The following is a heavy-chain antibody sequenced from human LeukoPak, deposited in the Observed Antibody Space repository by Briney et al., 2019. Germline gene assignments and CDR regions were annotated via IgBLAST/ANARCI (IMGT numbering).Heavy chain of an antibody. CDR1: GGTFSSYA. D-gene: IGHD6-13*01. J-gene: IGHJ5*02. V-gene: IGHV1-69*04. CDR3: ARAHLIAAAGYNWFDP. CDR2: IIPILGIA. Sequence: SVKVSCKASGGTFSSYAISWVRQAPGQGLEWMGRIIPILGIANYAQKFQGRVTITADKSTSTAYMELSSLRSEDTAVYYCARAHLIAAAGYNWFDPWGQGTLVTVSS.